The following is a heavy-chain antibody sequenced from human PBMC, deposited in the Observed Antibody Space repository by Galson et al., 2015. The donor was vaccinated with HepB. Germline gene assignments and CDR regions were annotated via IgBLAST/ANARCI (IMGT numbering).Heavy chain of an antibody. D-gene: IGHD3-16*01. V-gene: IGHV3-7*03. CDR1: GFTFSSYW. J-gene: IGHJ4*02. Sequence: LRLSCAASGFTFSSYWMSWVRQAPGKGLEWVANIKQDGSEKYYVDSVKGRFTTSRDNAKNSLYLQMNSLRAEDTAVYYCALWGQRSEYYSDYWGQGTLLTVSS. CDR3: ALWGQRSEYYSDY. CDR2: IKQDGSEK.